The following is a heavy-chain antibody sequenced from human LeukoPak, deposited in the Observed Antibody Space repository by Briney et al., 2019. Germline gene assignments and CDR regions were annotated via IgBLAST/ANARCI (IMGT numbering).Heavy chain of an antibody. J-gene: IGHJ4*02. Sequence: SETLSLTCTVSGGSISSSSYYWGWIRQPPGKGLEWIGSIYYSGSTYYNPSLKSRVTISVDTSKNQFSLKLSSVTAADTAVYYCARLDVWFGVYWGQGTLVTVSS. CDR2: IYYSGST. CDR3: ARLDVWFGVY. CDR1: GGSISSSSYY. V-gene: IGHV4-39*07. D-gene: IGHD3-10*01.